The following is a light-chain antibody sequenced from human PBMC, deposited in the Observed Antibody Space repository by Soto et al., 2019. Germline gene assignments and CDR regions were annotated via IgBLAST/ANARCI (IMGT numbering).Light chain of an antibody. Sequence: DIQMTQSPSSVCASVGDRVTITCRASQDISSWLAWYQQKPGKAPNLLIYAASSLQSGVPPRFSGSGSGTDFTLTISSLQPEDFATYYCQQANSFPYTFGQGTKLEIK. J-gene: IGKJ2*01. CDR1: QDISSW. CDR2: AAS. V-gene: IGKV1D-12*01. CDR3: QQANSFPYT.